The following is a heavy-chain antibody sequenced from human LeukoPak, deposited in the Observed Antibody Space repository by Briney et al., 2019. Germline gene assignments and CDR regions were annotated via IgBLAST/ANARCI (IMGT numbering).Heavy chain of an antibody. CDR1: GGTFNSNA. CDR2: FDPEDGET. J-gene: IGHJ6*02. V-gene: IGHV1-24*01. D-gene: IGHD4-17*01. Sequence: ASVKVSCKASGGTFNSNAVTWVRQAPGKGLEWMGGFDPEDGETIYAQKFQGRVTMTEDTSTDTAYMELSSLRSEDTAVYYCATAVTIPGGMDVWGQGTTVTVSS. CDR3: ATAVTIPGGMDV.